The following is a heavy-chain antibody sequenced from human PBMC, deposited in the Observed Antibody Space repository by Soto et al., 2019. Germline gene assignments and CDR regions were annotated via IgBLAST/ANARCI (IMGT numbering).Heavy chain of an antibody. J-gene: IGHJ4*02. CDR1: GASISYGCFS. CDR2: ISHLEST. D-gene: IGHD5-12*01. Sequence: SETLSLTCTVSGASISYGCFSWSWIRQSPGKGLEWIGYISHLESTYFHPSFKSRLTMSIDRTRNQFSLKLSSVTAADMAVYYCARGGGYEFFDYWGQGVLVPLSS. V-gene: IGHV4-30-2*06. CDR3: ARGGGYEFFDY.